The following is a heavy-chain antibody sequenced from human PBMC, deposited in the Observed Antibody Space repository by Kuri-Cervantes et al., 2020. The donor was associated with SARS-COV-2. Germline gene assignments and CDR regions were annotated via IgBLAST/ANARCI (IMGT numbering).Heavy chain of an antibody. J-gene: IGHJ4*02. CDR1: GFTFSSYS. V-gene: IGHV3-21*01. D-gene: IGHD2-2*03. CDR2: ISSSSSYI. Sequence: GGSLRLSCAASGFTFSSYSMNWVRQAPGKGLEWVSSISSSSSYIYYADSVKGRFTISRDNAKNSLYLQMNSLSAEDTAVYYCARGPESGYCSSTSCYLDYWGQGTLVTVST. CDR3: ARGPESGYCSSTSCYLDY.